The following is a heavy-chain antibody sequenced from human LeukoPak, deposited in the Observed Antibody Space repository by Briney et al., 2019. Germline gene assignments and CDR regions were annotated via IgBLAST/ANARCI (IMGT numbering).Heavy chain of an antibody. J-gene: IGHJ4*02. CDR3: AKGVEMATTHFDY. D-gene: IGHD5-24*01. CDR2: ISYDGSNK. Sequence: GGSLRLSCAASGFTFSSYGMHWVRQAPGKGLEWVAVISYDGSNKYYADSVKGRFTISRDNSKNTLYLQMNSLRAEDTAVYYCAKGVEMATTHFDYWGQGTLVTVSS. CDR1: GFTFSSYG. V-gene: IGHV3-30*18.